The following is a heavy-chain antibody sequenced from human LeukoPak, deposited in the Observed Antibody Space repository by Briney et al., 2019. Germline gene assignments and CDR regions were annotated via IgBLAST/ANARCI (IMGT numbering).Heavy chain of an antibody. Sequence: PSETLSLTCTVSGGSIGTYYWSWIRQPPGKGLEWIGYISYSGNTNYSPSLKRRVTISIDTSKNQFSLRLSSVTAADTAVYYCARAGGYSGSSMGVWGKGTTVTVSS. CDR1: GGSIGTYY. CDR2: ISYSGNT. V-gene: IGHV4-59*01. CDR3: ARAGGYSGSSMGV. J-gene: IGHJ6*04. D-gene: IGHD1-26*01.